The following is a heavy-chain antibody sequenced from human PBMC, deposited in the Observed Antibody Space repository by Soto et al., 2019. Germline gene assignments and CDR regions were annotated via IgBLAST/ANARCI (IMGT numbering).Heavy chain of an antibody. V-gene: IGHV3-15*07. CDR1: GFTFSTAW. D-gene: IGHD3-10*01. Sequence: EVQLVESGGGLVKPGGSLRLSCGASGFTFSTAWMNWVRQAPGKGLESVGRIRSNTDGGTTDYAAPVKGRFTISRDDSKNTFYLQMNSLKIEDTAVYYCATENPGWVGDLLWTAYGMEVWGRGTTVTVSS. J-gene: IGHJ6*02. CDR2: IRSNTDGGTT. CDR3: ATENPGWVGDLLWTAYGMEV.